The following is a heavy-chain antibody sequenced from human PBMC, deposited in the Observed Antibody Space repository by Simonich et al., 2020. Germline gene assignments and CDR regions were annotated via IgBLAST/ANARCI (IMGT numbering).Heavy chain of an antibody. V-gene: IGHV4-34*04. J-gene: IGHJ3*02. D-gene: IGHD3-16*01. CDR1: GGSFSGYY. CDR3: ARPLGIVWAFDI. CDR2: INHSGSN. Sequence: QVQLQQWGAGLLKPSETLSLTCAVYGGSFSGYYWSWIRQPPGKGLEWIGEINHSGSNNNNPSLKSRETISVDTSKNQFSLKLSSVTAADTAVYYCARPLGIVWAFDIWGQGTMVTVSS.